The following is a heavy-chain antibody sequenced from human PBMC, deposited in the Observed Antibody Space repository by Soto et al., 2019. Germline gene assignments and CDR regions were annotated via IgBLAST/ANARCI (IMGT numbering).Heavy chain of an antibody. CDR3: ASDWFDSSGWPCPFDH. V-gene: IGHV3-48*01. D-gene: IGHD6-19*01. Sequence: EVQLVESGGGLVQPGGSLRLSCAASGFTFSRYSMNWVRQAPGKGLEWVSNISSSSSIIFYADSVKGRFTISRDNAKNSLYLQMTSLRAEDTAVYYCASDWFDSSGWPCPFDHWGQGTLVTVSS. CDR1: GFTFSRYS. CDR2: ISSSSSII. J-gene: IGHJ4*02.